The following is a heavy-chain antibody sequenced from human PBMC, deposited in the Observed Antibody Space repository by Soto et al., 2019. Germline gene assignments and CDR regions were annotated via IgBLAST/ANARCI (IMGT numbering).Heavy chain of an antibody. V-gene: IGHV3-30-3*01. Sequence: QVQLVESGGGVVQPGRSLRLSCAASGFTLSRYSMHWVPQAPGKGLEWVAVISYDGSNQYYADSVKGRFTISRDNSMNTMYLQMNSLGAEDTAVYYCASPHENHDPDYYGMDVWGQGTTVTVSS. CDR3: ASPHENHDPDYYGMDV. CDR2: ISYDGSNQ. CDR1: GFTLSRYS. J-gene: IGHJ6*02.